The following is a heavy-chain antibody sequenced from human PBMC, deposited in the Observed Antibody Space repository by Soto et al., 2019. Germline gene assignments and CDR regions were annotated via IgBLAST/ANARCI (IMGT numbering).Heavy chain of an antibody. CDR3: ASAQGSGFLVS. D-gene: IGHD3-10*01. CDR1: GGSISSGDYY. Sequence: QVQLQESGPGLVKPSQTLSLTCTVSGGSISSGDYYWSWIRQPPGKGLEWIGYIYYSGSTYYNPSLKSRVTXSXXTSKNQVSLKLSSVTAADTAVYYCASAQGSGFLVSWGQGTLVTVSS. CDR2: IYYSGST. V-gene: IGHV4-30-4*01. J-gene: IGHJ4*02.